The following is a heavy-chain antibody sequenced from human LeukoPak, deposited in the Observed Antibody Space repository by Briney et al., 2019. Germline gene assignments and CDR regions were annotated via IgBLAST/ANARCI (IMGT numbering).Heavy chain of an antibody. Sequence: SETLSLTCAVSGGSLSTGGYYGSGIRQPPGKGLEWIGHMYQSGSTYYNPSLQSRVTISLDRSKNQFSLKLTSVTAADTAVYYCASFPYDFWSGYRYFDYWGPGTLVTVSS. J-gene: IGHJ4*02. V-gene: IGHV4-30-2*01. CDR2: MYQSGST. CDR3: ASFPYDFWSGYRYFDY. D-gene: IGHD3-3*01. CDR1: GGSLSTGGYY.